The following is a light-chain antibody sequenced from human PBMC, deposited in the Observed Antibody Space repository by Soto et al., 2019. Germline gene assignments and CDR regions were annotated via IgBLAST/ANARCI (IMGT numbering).Light chain of an antibody. CDR2: AAS. J-gene: IGKJ3*01. CDR3: QQLNSYPHIT. V-gene: IGKV1-9*01. Sequence: DLQLTQSPSFLSASVGDRVTITCRASQGISSYLAWYQQKPGKAPKLLIYAASTLQSGVPSRFSGSGSGTEFTLTISSLQPEDFATYYCQQLNSYPHITFGPGTKVDIK. CDR1: QGISSY.